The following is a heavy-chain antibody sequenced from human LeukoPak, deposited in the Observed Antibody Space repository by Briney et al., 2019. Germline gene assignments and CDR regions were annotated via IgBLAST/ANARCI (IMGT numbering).Heavy chain of an antibody. J-gene: IGHJ4*02. D-gene: IGHD6-13*01. CDR2: IIPILGIA. Sequence: SVKVSCKASGGTFSSYAISWVRQAPGQGLEWMGRIIPILGIANYAQKFQGRVTITADKSTSTAYMELRSLRSDDTAVYYCARAAAGTPSDYFDYWSQGTLVTVSS. V-gene: IGHV1-69*04. CDR3: ARAAAGTPSDYFDY. CDR1: GGTFSSYA.